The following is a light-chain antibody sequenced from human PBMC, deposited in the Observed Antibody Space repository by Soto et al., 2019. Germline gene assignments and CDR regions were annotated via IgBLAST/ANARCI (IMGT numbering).Light chain of an antibody. CDR2: EVS. CDR1: SSDVGSYNL. J-gene: IGLJ1*01. CDR3: CSYADSRTFGALYV. V-gene: IGLV2-23*02. Sequence: QSALTQPASVSGSPGQSITISCTGTSSDVGSYNLVSWYQQHPGKAPKLMIYEVSKRPSGVSNRFSGSKSGNTASLTISGLQAEDEADYYCCSYADSRTFGALYVFGTGTKVTVL.